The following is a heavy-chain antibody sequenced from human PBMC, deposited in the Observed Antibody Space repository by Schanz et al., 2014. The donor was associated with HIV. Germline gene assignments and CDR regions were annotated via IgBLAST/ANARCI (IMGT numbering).Heavy chain of an antibody. V-gene: IGHV4-34*01. CDR1: GGSFSGYY. J-gene: IGHJ4*02. CDR2: INYSGTT. Sequence: QVQLQQWGAGLLKPSETLSLTCAVNGGSFSGYYWSWIRQSPGKGLEWVGEINYSGTTNYNPSLESRVTISIDTSKKQFSLKLNSATAADTATYYCARGPWAGSGSYPLDYWGQGTLVTVSS. D-gene: IGHD3-10*01. CDR3: ARGPWAGSGSYPLDY.